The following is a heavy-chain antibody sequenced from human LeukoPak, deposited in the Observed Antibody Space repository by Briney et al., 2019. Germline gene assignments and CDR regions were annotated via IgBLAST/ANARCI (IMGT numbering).Heavy chain of an antibody. Sequence: PGGSLRLSCAASGFTFSSYGMHWVRQAPGKGLEWVAFIRYDGSNKYYADSVKGRFTISRDNSENTLYLQMNSLRAEDTAVYYCAKDGGSSYYFDYWGQGTLVTVSS. CDR1: GFTFSSYG. J-gene: IGHJ4*02. D-gene: IGHD6-6*01. CDR2: IRYDGSNK. CDR3: AKDGGSSYYFDY. V-gene: IGHV3-30*02.